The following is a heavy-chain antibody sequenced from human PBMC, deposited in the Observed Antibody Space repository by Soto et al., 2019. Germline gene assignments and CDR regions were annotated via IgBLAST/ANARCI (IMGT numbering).Heavy chain of an antibody. CDR1: GFTFSSYA. CDR2: ISGSGGST. D-gene: IGHD6-19*01. J-gene: IGHJ4*02. CDR3: ARQYSSGWYHFDY. Sequence: GGSLRLSCVASGFTFSSYAMSWVRQAPGKGLEWVSAISGSGGSTYYADSVKGRFTISRDNSKNTLYLQMNSLRAEDTAVYYCARQYSSGWYHFDYWGQGTLVTVSS. V-gene: IGHV3-23*01.